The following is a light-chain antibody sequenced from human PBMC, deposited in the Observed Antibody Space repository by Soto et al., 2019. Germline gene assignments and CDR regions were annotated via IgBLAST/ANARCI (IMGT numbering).Light chain of an antibody. J-gene: IGLJ2*01. V-gene: IGLV1-44*01. CDR1: SSNIGSNP. Sequence: QSVLTQPPSASGTPGQRVTISCSGSSSNIGSNPVNWYQQLPETAPKLLIFGNNQRPSGVPDRFSGSKSGTSASLAISGLQSEDEADYYCAPWDDNLNGVVFGGGTKLTVL. CDR2: GNN. CDR3: APWDDNLNGVV.